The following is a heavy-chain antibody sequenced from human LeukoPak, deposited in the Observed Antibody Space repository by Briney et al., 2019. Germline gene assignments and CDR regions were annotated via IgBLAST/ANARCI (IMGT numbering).Heavy chain of an antibody. Sequence: SVKVSCKASGGTFSSYAISWARQAPGQGLEWMGGIIPIFGTANYAQKFQGRVTITADESTSTAYMELSRLRSDDTAVYYCAPSTDYYDSSGYPLGWFDPWGRGTLVTVSS. V-gene: IGHV1-69*01. CDR1: GGTFSSYA. CDR3: APSTDYYDSSGYPLGWFDP. J-gene: IGHJ5*02. D-gene: IGHD3-22*01. CDR2: IIPIFGTA.